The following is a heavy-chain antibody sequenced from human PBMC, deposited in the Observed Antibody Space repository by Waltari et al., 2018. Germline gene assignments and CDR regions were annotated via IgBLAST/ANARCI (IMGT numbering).Heavy chain of an antibody. V-gene: IGHV3-74*03. CDR3: ARYVVVTAGDY. CDR1: GVTVSSYW. Sequence: EVQLVESGGGLVQPGGSLRLSCEASGVTVSSYWRQWVRQVPGKGLGWVGRITVDGRGTTYAASVKGRFTISRDNAKNTLFLQMNSLRDEDTAVYYCARYVVVTAGDYWGQGTLVAVSS. J-gene: IGHJ4*02. D-gene: IGHD2-21*02. CDR2: ITVDGRGT.